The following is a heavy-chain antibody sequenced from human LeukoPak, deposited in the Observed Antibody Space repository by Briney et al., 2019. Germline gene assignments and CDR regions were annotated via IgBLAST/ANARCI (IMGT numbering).Heavy chain of an antibody. V-gene: IGHV4-39*07. CDR1: GVSISTHFYY. Sequence: SETLSLTCTVSGVSISTHFYYWGWIRQTPGKALEWIGNMYYRGSTYYNPSLNSRVSMSLDMSKNQFSLRLSSVTAADTAVYFCVRSETIWYYFDYWGQGRLVTVSS. J-gene: IGHJ4*02. CDR2: MYYRGST. D-gene: IGHD1-7*01. CDR3: VRSETIWYYFDY.